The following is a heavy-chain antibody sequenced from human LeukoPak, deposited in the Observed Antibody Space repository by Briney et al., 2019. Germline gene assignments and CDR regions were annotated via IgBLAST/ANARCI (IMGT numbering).Heavy chain of an antibody. Sequence: PSETLSLTCTVSGGSLSTYYWTWIRQPPGKGLEWIGYIYSSGSTNYNPSLKSRVAISVDTSKNQFSLKLISVTAADTAVYYCARTRREGYFDYWGQGTLVTVSS. D-gene: IGHD5-24*01. V-gene: IGHV4-59*01. CDR2: IYSSGST. J-gene: IGHJ4*02. CDR3: ARTRREGYFDY. CDR1: GGSLSTYY.